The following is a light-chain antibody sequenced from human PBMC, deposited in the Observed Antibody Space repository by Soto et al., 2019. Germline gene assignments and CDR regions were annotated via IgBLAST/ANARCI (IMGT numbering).Light chain of an antibody. CDR1: QSVSSSY. CDR2: GAS. CDR3: QQYGRCPAT. J-gene: IGKJ1*01. Sequence: EIVLTQSPGTLSLSPGERATLSCRASQSVSSSYLAWYQQKPGQAPRLLIYGASSRATGIPDRFSGSGSGTDFTLTISRVEPEDFAVYYCQQYGRCPATFGHGTKVEIK. V-gene: IGKV3-20*01.